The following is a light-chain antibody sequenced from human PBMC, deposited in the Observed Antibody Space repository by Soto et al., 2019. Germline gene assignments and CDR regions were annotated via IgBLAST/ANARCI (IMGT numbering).Light chain of an antibody. J-gene: IGKJ5*01. V-gene: IGKV3-15*01. Sequence: EVVMTQSPATLSVSPGDMATLSCRASQPLNNNLAWYQRTPGQAPRVIIYGASTRATGIPDRFTGSGSGTDCTLTISRLEPDDAAVYYCQQYGSSPITLCQGTRLEIK. CDR3: QQYGSSPIT. CDR1: QPLNNN. CDR2: GAS.